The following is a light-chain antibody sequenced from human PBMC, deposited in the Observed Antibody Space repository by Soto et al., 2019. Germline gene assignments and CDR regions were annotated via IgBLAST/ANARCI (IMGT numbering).Light chain of an antibody. V-gene: IGKV3D-15*01. CDR3: QQYYSTPIT. Sequence: EIVMTQSPATLSVSPGESATLTCRASQSINRDLAWYVQKPGQAPRRVVYGASTWATGVPPRFTGSGSGTELTITINSLQAEDVAVYYCQQYYSTPITFGQGTRLEIK. CDR2: GAS. J-gene: IGKJ5*01. CDR1: QSINRD.